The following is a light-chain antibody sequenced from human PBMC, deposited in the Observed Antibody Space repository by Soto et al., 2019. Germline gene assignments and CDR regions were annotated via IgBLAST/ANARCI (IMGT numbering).Light chain of an antibody. Sequence: DRVMSQTTKSLAVSLGERATINCKSSQSVFYSSNNKNYLAWYQQKPGQPPKLLIYWASTRESGVPDRFSGSGSGTDFTLTISSLQAEDVAVYYCQQYYSTPPTFGQGTKVDIK. J-gene: IGKJ1*01. V-gene: IGKV4-1*01. CDR2: WAS. CDR1: QSVFYSSNNKNY. CDR3: QQYYSTPPT.